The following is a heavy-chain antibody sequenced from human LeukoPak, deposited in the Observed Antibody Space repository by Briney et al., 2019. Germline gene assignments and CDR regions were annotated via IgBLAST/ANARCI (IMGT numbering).Heavy chain of an antibody. V-gene: IGHV3-53*01. CDR2: IYSGGST. D-gene: IGHD6-13*01. CDR1: GFTVSSNY. CDR3: ARGPGYSSNWYFDY. Sequence: GGSLRLSCAASGFTVSSNYMSWVRQAPGKGLEWVSFIYSGGSTYYADSVKGRFTISRDNSKNTLYLQMNSLRAEDTAVYYCARGPGYSSNWYFDYWGQGTLVTVSS. J-gene: IGHJ4*02.